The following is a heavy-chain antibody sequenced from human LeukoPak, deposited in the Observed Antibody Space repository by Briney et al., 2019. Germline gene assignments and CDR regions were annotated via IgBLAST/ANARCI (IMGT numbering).Heavy chain of an antibody. V-gene: IGHV5-51*01. CDR3: ARQFYGSGSPRPTDAFDI. Sequence: GESLKISCKGSGYSFTSYWIAWVRQMPGKGLEWMGAIYPGDSDTRYSPSFQGQVTISADKSISTAYVRWNSLKASDTAMYYCARQFYGSGSPRPTDAFDIWGQGTMVTVSS. D-gene: IGHD3-10*01. CDR1: GYSFTSYW. CDR2: IYPGDSDT. J-gene: IGHJ3*02.